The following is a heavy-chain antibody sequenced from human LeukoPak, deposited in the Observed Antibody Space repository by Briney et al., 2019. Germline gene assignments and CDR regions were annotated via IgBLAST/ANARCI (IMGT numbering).Heavy chain of an antibody. Sequence: PSQTLSLTCTVSGGSISSGSYYWSWIRQPAGKGLEWIRRIYTSGSTNYNPSLKSRVTISVDTSKNQFSLKLSSVTAADTAVYYCARDPDYSTDYYYYMDVWGKGTTVTVSS. CDR1: GGSISSGSYY. J-gene: IGHJ6*03. CDR3: ARDPDYSTDYYYYMDV. V-gene: IGHV4-61*02. CDR2: IYTSGST. D-gene: IGHD4-11*01.